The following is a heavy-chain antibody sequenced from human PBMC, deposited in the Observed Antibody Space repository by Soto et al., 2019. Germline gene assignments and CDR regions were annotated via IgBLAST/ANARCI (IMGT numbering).Heavy chain of an antibody. CDR3: ARAISEIYYSRRYGLDV. CDR1: GFTVSGNY. D-gene: IGHD4-4*01. J-gene: IGHJ6*02. V-gene: IGHV3-66*01. Sequence: EVQLVESGGGLVQPGGSLRLSCAASGFTVSGNYMSWVRQAPGKGLEWVSVIYTDDSTYYADSVKGRFTISRDDSKPTLYLHVNSLRAEDTAVYFCARAISEIYYSRRYGLDVWGQGTTVTVSS. CDR2: IYTDDST.